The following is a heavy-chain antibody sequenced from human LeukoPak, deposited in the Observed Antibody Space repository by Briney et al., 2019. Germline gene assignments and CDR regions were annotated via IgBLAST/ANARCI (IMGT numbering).Heavy chain of an antibody. CDR2: ISWNSGSI. CDR1: GFTFDDYA. Sequence: GGSLRLSCAASGFTFDDYAMHWVRQAPGKGLEWVSGISWNSGSIGYADSVKGRFTISRDNAKNSLYLQMNSLRAEDTALYYCAKDALPNWHSFDYWGQGTLVTLSS. CDR3: AKDALPNWHSFDY. V-gene: IGHV3-9*01. D-gene: IGHD2-8*01. J-gene: IGHJ4*02.